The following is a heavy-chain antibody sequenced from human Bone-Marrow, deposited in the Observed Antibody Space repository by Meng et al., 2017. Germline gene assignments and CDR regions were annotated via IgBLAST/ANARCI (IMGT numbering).Heavy chain of an antibody. CDR3: ASLYGDSSVWYLEL. V-gene: IGHV4-31*03. Sequence: QVQLQESGPVVVNPYQTLSLTSTVSGGSISSGNHYWSWIRQHPGKGLEYIGYIYYSGSTYYNPSLKSRVIISVDTSKNQFSLRLNSVTAADTAVYYCASLYGDSSVWYLELWGLGTLVTVSS. J-gene: IGHJ2*01. CDR1: GGSISSGNHY. CDR2: IYYSGST. D-gene: IGHD4-17*01.